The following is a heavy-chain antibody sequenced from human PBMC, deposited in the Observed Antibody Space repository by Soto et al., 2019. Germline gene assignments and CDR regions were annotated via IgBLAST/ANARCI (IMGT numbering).Heavy chain of an antibody. CDR2: IYYSGST. CDR3: ARTALWFGELFIDY. J-gene: IGHJ4*02. V-gene: IGHV4-39*01. D-gene: IGHD3-10*01. CDR1: GGSISSSSYY. Sequence: PSETLSLTCTVSGGSISSSSYYWGWIRQPPGKGLEWIGSIYYSGSTYYNPSLKSRVTISVDTSKNQFSLKLSSVTAADTAVYYCARTALWFGELFIDYWGQGTLVTVYS.